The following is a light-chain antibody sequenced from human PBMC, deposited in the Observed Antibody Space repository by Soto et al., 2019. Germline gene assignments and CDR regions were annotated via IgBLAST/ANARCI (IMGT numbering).Light chain of an antibody. CDR3: QQSYSTPVT. CDR1: QSISSY. V-gene: IGKV1-39*01. J-gene: IGKJ4*02. Sequence: DLQMTQSPSSLSASVGDRVTITCRASQSISSYLNWYQQKPGKAPKLLIYAASSLQSGVPSRFSGSGSGTEFTLTISSLQPEDFATYYCQQSYSTPVTFGGGTKVEIK. CDR2: AAS.